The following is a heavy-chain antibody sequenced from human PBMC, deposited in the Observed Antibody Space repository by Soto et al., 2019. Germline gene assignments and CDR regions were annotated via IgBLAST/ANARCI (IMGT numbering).Heavy chain of an antibody. CDR2: TYYRSKWYN. D-gene: IGHD2-15*01. V-gene: IGHV6-1*01. J-gene: IGHJ5*02. CDR3: ARASCSVGSCWAWSNWFDP. Sequence: SQTLSLTCAISGDSVSSNSAAWNWSRQSPSRGLEWLGRTYYRSKWYNDYAVSVKSRITINPDTSKNQFSLQLNSVTPEDTAVYYCARASCSVGSCWAWSNWFDPWGQGTLVTVSS. CDR1: GDSVSSNSAA.